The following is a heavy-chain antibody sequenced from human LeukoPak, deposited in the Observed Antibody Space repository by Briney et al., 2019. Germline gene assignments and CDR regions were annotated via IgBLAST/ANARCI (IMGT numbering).Heavy chain of an antibody. CDR2: IYHSGST. V-gene: IGHV4-30-2*01. D-gene: IGHD3-9*01. CDR3: ARGGYDILTGYYNWFDP. J-gene: IGHJ5*02. Sequence: SETLSLTCAVSGGSLSSGGYSWSWIRQPPGKGLEWIGYIYHSGSTYYNPSLKSRVTISVDRSKNQFSLKLSSVTAADTAVYYCARGGYDILTGYYNWFDPWGQGTLVTVSS. CDR1: GGSLSSGGYS.